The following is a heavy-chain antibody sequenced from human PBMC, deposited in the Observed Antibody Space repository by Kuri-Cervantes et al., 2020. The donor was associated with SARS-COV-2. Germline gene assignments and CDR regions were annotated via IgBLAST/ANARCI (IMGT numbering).Heavy chain of an antibody. Sequence: GGSLRLSCAASGFTFSSYGMHWVRQAPGKGLEWVAVISYDGSNKYYAGSVKGRFTISRDNSKNTLYLQMNSLRAEDTAVYYCAKDRVGVQDFWGQGTLVTVSS. CDR1: GFTFSSYG. CDR2: ISYDGSNK. V-gene: IGHV3-30*18. D-gene: IGHD2-21*01. J-gene: IGHJ4*02. CDR3: AKDRVGVQDF.